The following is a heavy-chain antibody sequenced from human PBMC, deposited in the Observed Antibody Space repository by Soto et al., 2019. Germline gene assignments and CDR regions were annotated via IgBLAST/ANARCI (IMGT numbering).Heavy chain of an antibody. CDR2: ISAYNGNT. CDR3: ARDLVGAGNSRFDP. CDR1: GYTFTSYG. Sequence: ASVKVSCKASGYTFTSYGISWVRQAPGQGLEWMGWISAYNGNTNYAQKLQGRVTMTTDTSTSTAYMELRSLRSDDTAAYYCARDLVGAGNSRFDPWGQGTLVTVSS. J-gene: IGHJ5*02. D-gene: IGHD6-13*01. V-gene: IGHV1-18*01.